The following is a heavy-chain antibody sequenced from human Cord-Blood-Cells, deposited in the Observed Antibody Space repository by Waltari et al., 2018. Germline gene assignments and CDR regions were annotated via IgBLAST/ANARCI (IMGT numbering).Heavy chain of an antibody. CDR1: GDSVSSNSAA. Sequence: QVQLQQSGPGLVKPSQTLSLTCAISGDSVSSNSAAWNWIRQSPSRGLEWLGRTYYRSKWYNEYAVSVKSRITINPDTSKNQFSLQLNSVTPENTAVYYCARDLEITELSGGAFDIWGQGTMVTVSS. J-gene: IGHJ3*02. V-gene: IGHV6-1*01. CDR3: ARDLEITELSGGAFDI. CDR2: TYYRSKWYN. D-gene: IGHD1-26*01.